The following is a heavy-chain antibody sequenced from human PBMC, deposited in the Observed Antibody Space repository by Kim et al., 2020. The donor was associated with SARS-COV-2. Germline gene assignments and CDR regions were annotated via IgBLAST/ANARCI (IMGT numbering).Heavy chain of an antibody. CDR1: GFTFSSYA. Sequence: GGSLRLSCAASGFTFSSYAMHWVRQAPGKGLEWVAVISYDGSNKYYADSVKGRFTISRDNSKNTLYLQMNSLRAEDTAVYYCARDLYNWNDEPPSAFDIWGRGTMVVVAS. CDR2: ISYDGSNK. D-gene: IGHD1-1*01. J-gene: IGHJ3*02. CDR3: ARDLYNWNDEPPSAFDI. V-gene: IGHV3-30-3*01.